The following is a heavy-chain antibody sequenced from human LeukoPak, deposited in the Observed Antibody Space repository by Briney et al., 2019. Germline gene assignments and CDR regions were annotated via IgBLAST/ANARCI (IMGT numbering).Heavy chain of an antibody. V-gene: IGHV4-59*11. Sequence: SETLSLTCTVSGASISSHYWSWIRQPPGKGLEWFGYLYYSGSTNYNPSLKSRVTISVDTSKNQFSLKLSSVTAADTAVYYCARDGWFGEYYLSYYFDYWGQGTLVTVSS. CDR1: GASISSHY. CDR2: LYYSGST. J-gene: IGHJ4*02. D-gene: IGHD3-10*01. CDR3: ARDGWFGEYYLSYYFDY.